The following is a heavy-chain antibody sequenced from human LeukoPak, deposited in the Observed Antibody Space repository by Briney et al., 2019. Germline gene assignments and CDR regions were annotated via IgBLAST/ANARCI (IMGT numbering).Heavy chain of an antibody. D-gene: IGHD2-2*01. V-gene: IGHV1-46*01. CDR2: INPSGGTT. CDR3: ATRGIYCSTTTCPFDY. CDR1: GYTFTRYN. J-gene: IGHJ4*02. Sequence: ASVKVSRKASGYTFTRYNMHWVRQAPGQGLEWMGVINPSGGTTDYAQKFQGRVTMTRDTSTSTVYMELSSLRSEDTAVYYCATRGIYCSTTTCPFDYWGQGTLVTVSS.